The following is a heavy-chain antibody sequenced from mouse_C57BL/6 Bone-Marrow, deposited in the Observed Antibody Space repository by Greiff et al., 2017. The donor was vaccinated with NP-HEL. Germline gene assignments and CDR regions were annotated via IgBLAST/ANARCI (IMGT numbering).Heavy chain of an antibody. D-gene: IGHD3-2*02. Sequence: EVKLMEPGGGLVQPGGSLKLSCAASGFTFSDYYMYWVRQTPEKRLEWVAYISHGGGSTYYPDTVKGRVTISGDNAKNTLYLQLSRPKSEDTSMYYCAKSSGYLYYYSMDYWGQGTSVTVSS. J-gene: IGHJ4*01. CDR3: AKSSGYLYYYSMDY. CDR1: GFTFSDYY. CDR2: ISHGGGST. V-gene: IGHV5-12*01.